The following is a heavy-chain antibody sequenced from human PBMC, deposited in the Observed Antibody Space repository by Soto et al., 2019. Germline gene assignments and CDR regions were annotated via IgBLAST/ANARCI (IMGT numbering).Heavy chain of an antibody. V-gene: IGHV4-39*01. CDR2: IYYSGST. J-gene: IGHJ4*01. D-gene: IGHD4-17*01. Sequence: QLQLQESGPGLVKPSETLSLTCTVSGGSISSSSYSWGWIRQPPGKGLAWIASIYYSGSTYYNPSLKSRVTIYVDTSKNQFALKLSSVTAADTAVYYCARLLDYGDYDGGPYAYYGGHGTLVAVSS. CDR1: GGSISSSSYS. CDR3: ARLLDYGDYDGGPYAYY.